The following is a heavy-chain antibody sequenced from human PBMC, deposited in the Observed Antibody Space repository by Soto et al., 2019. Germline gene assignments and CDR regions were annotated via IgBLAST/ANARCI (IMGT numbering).Heavy chain of an antibody. V-gene: IGHV1-69*13. CDR2: IIPIFGTA. J-gene: IGHJ6*02. Sequence: GASVNVSCKASGGTFSSYAISWVRQAPGQGLEWMGGIIPIFGTANYAQKFQGRVTITADESTSTAYMELSSLRSEDTAVYYCARDGGYDFWSRPYYGMDVWGQGTTVTVSS. CDR1: GGTFSSYA. D-gene: IGHD3-3*01. CDR3: ARDGGYDFWSRPYYGMDV.